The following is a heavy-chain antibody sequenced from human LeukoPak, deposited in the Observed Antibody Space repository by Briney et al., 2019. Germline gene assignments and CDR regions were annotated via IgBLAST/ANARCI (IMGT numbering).Heavy chain of an antibody. CDR3: ARAGYDILTGYPPGGYYMDV. Sequence: PSETLSLTCTVSGGSISSYYWSWIRQPAGKGLEWIGRIYTSGSTNYNPSLKSRVTMSVDTSKNQFSLKLSSVTAADTAVYYCARAGYDILTGYPPGGYYMDVWGKGTTVTISS. V-gene: IGHV4-4*07. CDR1: GGSISSYY. D-gene: IGHD3-9*01. CDR2: IYTSGST. J-gene: IGHJ6*03.